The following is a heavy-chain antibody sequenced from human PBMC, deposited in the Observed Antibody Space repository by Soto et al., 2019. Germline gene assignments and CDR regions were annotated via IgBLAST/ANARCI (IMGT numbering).Heavy chain of an antibody. D-gene: IGHD6-13*01. CDR2: ISGSGGST. J-gene: IGHJ4*02. V-gene: IGHV3-23*01. CDR3: XXSSTPFDY. CDR1: GFTFSSYA. Sequence: EVQLLESGGGLVQPGGSLRLSCAASGFTFSSYAMSWVRQAPGKGLEWVSAISGSGGSTYYADSVKGRFTISRDNSKNXXXXXXXXXXAEDTXXXXXXXSSTPFDYWGQGTLVTVSS.